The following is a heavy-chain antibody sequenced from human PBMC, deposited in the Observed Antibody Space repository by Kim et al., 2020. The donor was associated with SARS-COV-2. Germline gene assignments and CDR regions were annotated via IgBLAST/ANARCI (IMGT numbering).Heavy chain of an antibody. D-gene: IGHD2-21*01. Sequence: GGSLRLSCAASGFIFRDYAMSWVRQAPGKRLECVSIFNSGDGSTFYADSVKGRFTISRDTSKNTLFLQMNSLRAEDTATYYCAKDRWGGRRLQGTPFDSFDVWGQGTTVTVSS. CDR3: AKDRWGGRRLQGTPFDSFDV. CDR1: GFIFRDYA. CDR2: FNSGDGST. V-gene: IGHV3-23*01. J-gene: IGHJ3*01.